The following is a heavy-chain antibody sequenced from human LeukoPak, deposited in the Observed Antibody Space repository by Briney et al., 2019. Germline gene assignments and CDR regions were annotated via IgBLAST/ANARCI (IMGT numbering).Heavy chain of an antibody. D-gene: IGHD1-26*01. J-gene: IGHJ3*02. CDR2: ISGSGGST. CDR3: PKGKWRGDAFDI. V-gene: IGHV3-23*01. Sequence: GESLRLSCAASGFTFSSYAMSWVRQAPGKGLEWVSAISGSGGSTYYADSVKGRFTISRDNSKNTLYLQMNSLRAEDTAVYYCPKGKWRGDAFDIWGQGTMLTVSS. CDR1: GFTFSSYA.